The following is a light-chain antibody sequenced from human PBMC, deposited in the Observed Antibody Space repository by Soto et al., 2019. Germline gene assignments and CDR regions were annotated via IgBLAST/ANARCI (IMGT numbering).Light chain of an antibody. CDR2: DAS. CDR3: QQVESYPST. Sequence: DIQMTQSPSTLSAFVGDRVTITCRASQSVNSWLAWYQQRPGKAPKLLIYDASTLESGVPSRFRGSGFGTDFTLTITRLQPEDFATYYCQQVESYPSTFGGGTKVDIK. CDR1: QSVNSW. V-gene: IGKV1-5*01. J-gene: IGKJ4*01.